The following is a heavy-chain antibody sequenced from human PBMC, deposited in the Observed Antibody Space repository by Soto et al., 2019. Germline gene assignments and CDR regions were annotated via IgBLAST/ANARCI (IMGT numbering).Heavy chain of an antibody. V-gene: IGHV3-30*18. J-gene: IGHJ4*02. Sequence: QVHLVESGGGVAQPGRSLRLSCAASGFTFSSYGIHWVRQAPGKGLEWVAVISYDGRNTYYGDSVKGLFTVSRDNSKNTLYLQMNSLRAEDTAVYYCAKDRTYSDSWPSGPFDYWGQGTLVTVSS. D-gene: IGHD6-13*01. CDR2: ISYDGRNT. CDR3: AKDRTYSDSWPSGPFDY. CDR1: GFTFSSYG.